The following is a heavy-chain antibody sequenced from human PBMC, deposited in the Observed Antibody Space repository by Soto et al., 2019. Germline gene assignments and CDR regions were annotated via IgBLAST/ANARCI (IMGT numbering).Heavy chain of an antibody. CDR1: GGSISSGSYY. V-gene: IGHV4-31*03. D-gene: IGHD3-10*01. Sequence: QVQLQESGPGLVKPSQTLSLTCTVSGGSISSGSYYWSWIRQLPGKGLEWIGYIYYSGSTYYNPSLRRRVTISVDTSKNQFSLQLNSVTAADTAVYYCATRTDYYYGSGSLGGMDVWGQGTTVTVSS. CDR3: ATRTDYYYGSGSLGGMDV. J-gene: IGHJ6*02. CDR2: IYYSGST.